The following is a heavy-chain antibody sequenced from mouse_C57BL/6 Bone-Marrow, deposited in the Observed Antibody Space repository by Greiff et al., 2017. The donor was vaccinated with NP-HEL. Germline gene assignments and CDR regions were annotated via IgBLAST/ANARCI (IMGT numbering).Heavy chain of an antibody. CDR2: IDPSDSYT. Sequence: QVQLQQPGAELARPGTSVKLSCKASGYTFTSYWMHWVKQRPGQGLEWIGVIDPSDSYTNYNQKFKGKATLTVDTSSSTAYMQLSSLTSEDSAVYYCARYGTWAMDYWGQGTSVTVSS. D-gene: IGHD4-1*01. V-gene: IGHV1-59*01. J-gene: IGHJ4*01. CDR1: GYTFTSYW. CDR3: ARYGTWAMDY.